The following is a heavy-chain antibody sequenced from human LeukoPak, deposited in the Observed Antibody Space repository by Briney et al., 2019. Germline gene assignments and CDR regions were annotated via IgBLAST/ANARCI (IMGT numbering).Heavy chain of an antibody. V-gene: IGHV4-39*01. J-gene: IGHJ4*02. CDR2: IYYSGST. CDR1: GGSISSSSYY. CDR3: ARPGGYDILTGYYTD. D-gene: IGHD3-9*01. Sequence: PSETLSLTCTVSGGSISSSSYYWGWIRQPPGKGLEWIGSIYYSGSTYYNPSLKSRVTISVDTSKNRFSLKLSSVTAADTAVYYCARPGGYDILTGYYTDWGQGTLVTVSS.